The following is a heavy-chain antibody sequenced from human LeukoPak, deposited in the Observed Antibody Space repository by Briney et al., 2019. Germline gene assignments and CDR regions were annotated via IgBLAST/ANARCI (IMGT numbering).Heavy chain of an antibody. CDR1: GFTFSSYW. CDR3: ARDGVDTAMVPLDV. Sequence: GGSLRLSCAASGFTFSSYWMSWVRQAPGKGLEWVANIKQDGSEKYYVDSVKGRFTISRDNAKNSLYLQMNSLRAEDTAVYYCARDGVDTAMVPLDVWGKGTTVTVSS. V-gene: IGHV3-7*01. D-gene: IGHD5-18*01. J-gene: IGHJ6*04. CDR2: IKQDGSEK.